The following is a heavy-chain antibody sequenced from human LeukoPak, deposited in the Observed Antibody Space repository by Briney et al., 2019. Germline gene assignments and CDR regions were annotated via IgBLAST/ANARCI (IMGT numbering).Heavy chain of an antibody. CDR2: INHSGST. CDR3: ARDSRYYYGP. CDR1: GYSISSGYY. D-gene: IGHD3-10*01. J-gene: IGHJ5*02. V-gene: IGHV4-38-2*02. Sequence: SETLSLNCTVSGYSISSGYYWGWIRQPPGKGLEWIGEINHSGSTNYNPSLKSRVTISVDTSKNQFSLKLSSVTAADTAVYYCARDSRYYYGPWGQGTLVTVSS.